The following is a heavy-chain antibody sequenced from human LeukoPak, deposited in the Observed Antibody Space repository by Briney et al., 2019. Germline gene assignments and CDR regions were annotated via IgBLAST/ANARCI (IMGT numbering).Heavy chain of an antibody. CDR3: TRVLGD. D-gene: IGHD3-16*01. CDR2: INSDGRNT. CDR1: GFTFSSYW. V-gene: IGHV3-74*01. J-gene: IGHJ4*02. Sequence: GGSLRLSCAVSGFTFSSYWMHWVRQAPGKGLVWVSLINSDGRNTSYADSVKGRFTISRDNARNTLYLLMNSLRAEDTAVYYCTRVLGDWGQGTRVTVSS.